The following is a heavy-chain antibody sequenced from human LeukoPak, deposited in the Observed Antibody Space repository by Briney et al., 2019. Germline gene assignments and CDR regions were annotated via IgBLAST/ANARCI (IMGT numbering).Heavy chain of an antibody. CDR1: GFTFSSYG. J-gene: IGHJ5*02. D-gene: IGHD3-16*01. Sequence: GGSLRLSCAASGFTFSSYGMHWVRQAPGKGLEWVAVISYDGSSKYYADSVKGRFTISRDNSKNTLYLQMNSLRAEDTAVYYCAKVGGEWFDPWGQGTLVTVSS. V-gene: IGHV3-30*18. CDR3: AKVGGEWFDP. CDR2: ISYDGSSK.